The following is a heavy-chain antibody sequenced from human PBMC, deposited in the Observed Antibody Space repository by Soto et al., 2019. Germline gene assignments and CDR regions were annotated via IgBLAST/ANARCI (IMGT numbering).Heavy chain of an antibody. CDR2: IYPGDSDT. J-gene: IGHJ4*02. CDR3: ARYSGSYWHYLDF. V-gene: IGHV5-51*01. D-gene: IGHD1-26*01. CDR1: GYIFASHW. Sequence: PVESLKISCKGSGYIFASHWVSCLRQMPEKGLEWIGTIYPGDSDTKYSSAFRGHVTISADTSVSTAYLQWRSLEATDSAIYYCARYSGSYWHYLDFWGQGTLVTVSS.